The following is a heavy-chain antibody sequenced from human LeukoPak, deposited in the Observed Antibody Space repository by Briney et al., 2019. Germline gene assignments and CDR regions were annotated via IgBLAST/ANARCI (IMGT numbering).Heavy chain of an antibody. CDR1: GGSFSGYY. Sequence: SETPSLTCAVYGGSFSGYYWSWIRQPPGKGLEWIGEINHSGSTNYNPSLKSRVTISVDTSKNQLSLKLSSVTAADTAVYYCARVRRMTTVPNWFDPWGQGTLVTVSS. CDR3: ARVRRMTTVPNWFDP. CDR2: INHSGST. V-gene: IGHV4-34*01. J-gene: IGHJ5*02. D-gene: IGHD4-17*01.